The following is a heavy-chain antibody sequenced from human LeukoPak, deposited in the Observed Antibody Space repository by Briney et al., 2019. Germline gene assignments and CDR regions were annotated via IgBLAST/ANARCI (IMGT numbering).Heavy chain of an antibody. CDR3: ARDDAIAARKGFDY. CDR2: IYHSGST. V-gene: IGHV4-38-2*02. Sequence: SETLSLTCTVSGYSISSGYYWSWIRQPPGKGLEWIGYIYHSGSTYYNPSLKSRVTISVDRSKNQFSLKLSSVTAADTAVYYCARDDAIAARKGFDYWGQGTLVTVSS. J-gene: IGHJ4*02. CDR1: GYSISSGYY. D-gene: IGHD6-6*01.